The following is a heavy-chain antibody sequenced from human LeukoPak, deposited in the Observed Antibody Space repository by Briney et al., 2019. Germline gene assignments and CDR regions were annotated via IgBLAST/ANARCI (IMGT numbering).Heavy chain of an antibody. CDR2: ISSSSSTI. D-gene: IGHD1-26*01. Sequence: GGSLRLSCAASGFTFSSYSMNWVRQAPGKGLEWVSYISSSSSTIYYADSVKGRFTISRDNAKNSLYLQMNSLRAEDTAVYYCARVKGSYCSDYWGQGTLVTVSS. CDR3: ARVKGSYCSDY. V-gene: IGHV3-48*04. CDR1: GFTFSSYS. J-gene: IGHJ4*02.